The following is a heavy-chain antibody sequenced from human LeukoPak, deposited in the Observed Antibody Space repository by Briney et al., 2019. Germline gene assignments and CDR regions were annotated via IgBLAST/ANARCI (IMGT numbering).Heavy chain of an antibody. D-gene: IGHD6-19*01. V-gene: IGHV4-4*07. CDR3: ATIDTAVSAFDS. CDR1: GASINNC. CDR2: IYASGNT. Sequence: SETLSLICTVSGASINNCWNWIRQPAGTGLEWIGHIYASGNTKYNPPLKTRVTMSVDTSKNQFSLTLYAMTAADTTVYYCATIDTAVSAFDSSGHRRRVTASS. J-gene: IGHJ4*01.